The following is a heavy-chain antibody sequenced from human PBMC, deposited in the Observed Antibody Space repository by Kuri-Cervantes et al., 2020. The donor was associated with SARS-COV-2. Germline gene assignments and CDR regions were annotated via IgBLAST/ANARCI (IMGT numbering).Heavy chain of an antibody. CDR3: ARYGDQTRWGFDY. Sequence: ESLKISCTVSGGSISSYYWSWIRQPPGKGLEWIGYIYYSGSTNYNPSLKSRVTISVDTSKDQFSLKLSSVTAADTAVYYCARYGDQTRWGFDYWGQGTLVTVSS. D-gene: IGHD4-17*01. V-gene: IGHV4-59*01. CDR2: IYYSGST. J-gene: IGHJ4*02. CDR1: GGSISSYY.